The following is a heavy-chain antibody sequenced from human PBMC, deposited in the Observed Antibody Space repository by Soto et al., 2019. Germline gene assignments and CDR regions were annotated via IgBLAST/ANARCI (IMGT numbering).Heavy chain of an antibody. CDR2: IHPSDSDT. J-gene: IGHJ4*02. V-gene: IGHV5-51*01. D-gene: IGHD3-22*01. Sequence: GESLKISCQGSGYSFTMYWIAWVRQMPGKGLEWMGIIHPSDSDTRYSPSFQGQVSVSADKSISTAYLQWSSLKASDTAMYYCERLYSSGYYVNWGQGTLVTVSS. CDR3: ERLYSSGYYVN. CDR1: GYSFTMYW.